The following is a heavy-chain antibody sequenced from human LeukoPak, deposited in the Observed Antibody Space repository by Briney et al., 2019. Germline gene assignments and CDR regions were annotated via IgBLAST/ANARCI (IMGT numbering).Heavy chain of an antibody. CDR3: ARDRPDIVVVPAANVDY. Sequence: GGSLRLSCAASGFTFSSYGMHWVRQAPGKGLEWVAFIRYDGSNKYYADSVKGRFTISRDNSKNTLYLQMNSLRAEDTAVYYCARDRPDIVVVPAANVDYWGQGTLVTVSS. CDR1: GFTFSSYG. CDR2: IRYDGSNK. D-gene: IGHD2-2*01. V-gene: IGHV3-30*02. J-gene: IGHJ4*02.